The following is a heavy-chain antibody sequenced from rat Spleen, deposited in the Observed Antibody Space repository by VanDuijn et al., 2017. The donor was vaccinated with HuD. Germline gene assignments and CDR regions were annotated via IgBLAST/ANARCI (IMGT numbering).Heavy chain of an antibody. J-gene: IGHJ2*01. CDR1: GYSITSNF. Sequence: EVQLQESGPGLVKPSQSLSLTCSVTGYSITSNFWGWIRKFPGDKMEWMGYISYSGSTGFNPSLKSRISITRDTSKNQFFLQLKSVTTEDKATYHCARYRDSYGHVGIFDYWGQGVMVTVSS. V-gene: IGHV3-1*01. D-gene: IGHD1-12*01. CDR2: ISYSGST. CDR3: ARYRDSYGHVGIFDY.